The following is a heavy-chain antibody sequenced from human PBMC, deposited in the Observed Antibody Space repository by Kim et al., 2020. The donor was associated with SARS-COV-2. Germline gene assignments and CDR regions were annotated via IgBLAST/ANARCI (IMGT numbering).Heavy chain of an antibody. CDR2: ISGSGGST. D-gene: IGHD2-21*02. Sequence: GGSLRLSCAASGFTFSSYAMSWVRQAPGKGLEWVSAISGSGGSTYYADSVKGRFTISRDNSKNTLYLQMNSLRAEDTAVYYCAKAVEHIVVVTAIRPYYYYGMGVWGQGTTVTVSS. CDR1: GFTFSSYA. J-gene: IGHJ6*02. CDR3: AKAVEHIVVVTAIRPYYYYGMGV. V-gene: IGHV3-23*01.